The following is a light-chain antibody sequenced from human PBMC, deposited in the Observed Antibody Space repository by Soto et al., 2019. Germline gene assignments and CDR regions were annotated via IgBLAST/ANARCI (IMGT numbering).Light chain of an antibody. V-gene: IGKV1-33*01. J-gene: IGKJ4*01. CDR3: QQYENLPS. CDR2: DSS. CDR1: QDISNY. Sequence: DIQLTQSPSSLSASVGDRVTITFQASQDISNYLNWHQQKPGKGPKVLIHDSSNLEIGVPSRFSGSGSGTDFTLTIDNLQPEDIATYYCQQYENLPSFGGGTKVDI.